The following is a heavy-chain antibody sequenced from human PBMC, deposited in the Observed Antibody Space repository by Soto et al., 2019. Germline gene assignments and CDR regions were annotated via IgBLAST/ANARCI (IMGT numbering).Heavy chain of an antibody. J-gene: IGHJ4*02. CDR1: GFTLSSYS. D-gene: IGHD6-19*01. CDR3: ARETGLRSSGWSYYFDF. V-gene: IGHV3-48*02. Sequence: EVQLVESGGGMLQPGWSLRVSFAAAGFTLSSYSMHWVRQAPGKGLEWVSYISGSGGTIYYADSVKGRFTISRDNAKNSRSVQMNSLRDEDTAVYFCARETGLRSSGWSYYFDFCGQGTRVTVSS. CDR2: ISGSGGTI.